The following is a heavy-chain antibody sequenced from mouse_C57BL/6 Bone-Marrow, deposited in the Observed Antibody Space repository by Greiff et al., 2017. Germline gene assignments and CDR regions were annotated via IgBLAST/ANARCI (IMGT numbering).Heavy chain of an antibody. V-gene: IGHV1-5*01. CDR3: TRFPYYDYDPFSSMDY. CDR1: GYTFTSYW. J-gene: IGHJ4*01. Sequence: VQLQQSGTVLARPGASVKMSCKTSGYTFTSYWMHWVKQRPGQGLEWIGAIYPGNSDTSYNQKFKGKATLTSVTSASTAYMALSSLTNEDSAVXYCTRFPYYDYDPFSSMDYWGQGTSVTVSS. CDR2: IYPGNSDT. D-gene: IGHD2-4*01.